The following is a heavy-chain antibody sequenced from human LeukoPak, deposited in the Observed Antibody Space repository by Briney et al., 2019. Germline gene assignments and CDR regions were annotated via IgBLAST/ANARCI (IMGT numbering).Heavy chain of an antibody. D-gene: IGHD3-22*01. CDR2: INPNSGGA. J-gene: IGHJ4*02. CDR3: ARDLALWTDYYDSSGPDY. Sequence: ASVKVSCKASGYTFTGYYMHWVRQAPGQGLEWMGWINPNSGGANYAQKFQGRVTMTRDTSISTAYMELGRLRSDDTAVYYCARDLALWTDYYDSSGPDYWGQGTLVTVSS. CDR1: GYTFTGYY. V-gene: IGHV1-2*02.